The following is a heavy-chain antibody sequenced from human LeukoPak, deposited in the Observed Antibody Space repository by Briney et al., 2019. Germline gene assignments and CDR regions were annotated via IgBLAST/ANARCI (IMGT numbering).Heavy chain of an antibody. V-gene: IGHV4-59*01. J-gene: IGHJ3*02. CDR3: ARVGTTVTTRSAFDI. CDR1: GGSISSYY. CDR2: IYYSGTT. Sequence: SETLSLTCTVSGGSISSYYWSWIRQPPGKGLEWIGYIYYSGTTNYNPSLKSRVTISVDTSKNQFSLKLSSVTAADTAVYYCARVGTTVTTRSAFDIWGQGTMVTVSS. D-gene: IGHD4-17*01.